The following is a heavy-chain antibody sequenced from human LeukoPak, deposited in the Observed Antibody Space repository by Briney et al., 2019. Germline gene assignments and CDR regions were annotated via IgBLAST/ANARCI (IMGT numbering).Heavy chain of an antibody. CDR3: ARALVGSGWYHPYYYYYYMDV. CDR2: IYYSGST. V-gene: IGHV4-59*11. Sequence: SETLSLTCTVSGGSISSHYWSWIRQPPGKGLEWIGYIYYSGSTNYNPSLKSRVTISVDTSKNQFSLKLSSVTAADTAVYYCARALVGSGWYHPYYYYYYMDVWGQGTTVTVSS. CDR1: GGSISSHY. J-gene: IGHJ6*03. D-gene: IGHD6-19*01.